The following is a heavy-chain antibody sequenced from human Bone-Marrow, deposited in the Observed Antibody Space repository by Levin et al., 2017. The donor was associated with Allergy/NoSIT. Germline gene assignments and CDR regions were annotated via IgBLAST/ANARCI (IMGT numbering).Heavy chain of an antibody. J-gene: IGHJ6*02. D-gene: IGHD6-19*01. CDR1: GFTFSSYS. V-gene: IGHV3-48*04. CDR2: ISSSSSTI. CDR3: AREAVAGNYYYYGMDV. Sequence: GESLKISCAASGFTFSSYSMNWVRQAPGKGLEWVSYISSSSSTIYYADSVKGRFTISRDNAKNSLYLQMNSLRAEDTAVYYCAREAVAGNYYYYGMDVWGQGTTVTVSS.